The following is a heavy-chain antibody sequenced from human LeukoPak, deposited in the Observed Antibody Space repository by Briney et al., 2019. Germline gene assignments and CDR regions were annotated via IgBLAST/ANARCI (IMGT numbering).Heavy chain of an antibody. J-gene: IGHJ6*03. CDR1: GFTFSSYG. V-gene: IGHV3-33*06. CDR3: AKGGPGYGYYMDV. Sequence: PGGSLRLSCAASGFTFSSYGMHWVRQAPGKGLEWVAVIWYDGSNKYYADSVKGRFTISRDNSKNTLYLQMNSLRAEDTAVYYCAKGGPGYGYYMDVWDKGTTVTVSS. CDR2: IWYDGSNK. D-gene: IGHD1-1*01.